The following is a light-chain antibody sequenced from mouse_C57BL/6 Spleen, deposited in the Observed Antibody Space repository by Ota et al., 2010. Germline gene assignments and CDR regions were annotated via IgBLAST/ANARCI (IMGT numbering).Light chain of an antibody. CDR1: QDVGTA. Sequence: DIVMTQSXKFMSTSVGDRVSXTCKASQDVGTAVAWYQQKPGQSPKLLIYWASTRHTGVPDRFTGSGSGTDFTLTISNVQSEDLADYFCQQYSSYPYTFGGGTKLEIK. J-gene: IGKJ2*01. CDR2: WAS. CDR3: QQYSSYPYT. V-gene: IGKV6-23*01.